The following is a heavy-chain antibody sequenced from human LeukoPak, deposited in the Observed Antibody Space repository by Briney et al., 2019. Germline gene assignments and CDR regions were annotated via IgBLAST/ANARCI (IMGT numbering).Heavy chain of an antibody. Sequence: GGSLRLSCAASGFTLNLYWIHWVRQPPGKGLEWLSRISDDGTTTNYADSVKGRFTISRDNAKNTLYLQMHSLRVDDTAVYYCARDSRYHSGWGSYQPYWFDPWGQGTLVTVSS. CDR2: ISDDGTTT. CDR3: ARDSRYHSGWGSYQPYWFDP. CDR1: GFTLNLYW. J-gene: IGHJ5*02. V-gene: IGHV3-74*01. D-gene: IGHD3-10*01.